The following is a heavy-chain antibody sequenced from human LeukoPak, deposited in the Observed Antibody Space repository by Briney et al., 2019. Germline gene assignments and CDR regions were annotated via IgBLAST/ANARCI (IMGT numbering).Heavy chain of an antibody. Sequence: SETLSLTCTVSGGSISSYYWSWIRQPPGKGLEWIGYIYYSGSTNYNPSLKSRVTISVDTSKNQFSLKLSSVTAADTAVYYCARAMWIQLRLPNAFDIWGQGTMVTVSS. CDR1: GGSISSYY. J-gene: IGHJ3*02. D-gene: IGHD5-18*01. CDR3: ARAMWIQLRLPNAFDI. CDR2: IYYSGST. V-gene: IGHV4-59*01.